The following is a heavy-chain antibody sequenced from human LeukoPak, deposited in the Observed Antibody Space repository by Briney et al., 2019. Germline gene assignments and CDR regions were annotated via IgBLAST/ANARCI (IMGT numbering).Heavy chain of an antibody. J-gene: IGHJ4*02. CDR1: GFTFSNYG. D-gene: IGHD5-18*01. Sequence: GGSLRLSCAASGFTFSNYGMHWVRQAPGKGLEWVAVISYDGSNKNYVDSVKGRFTISRDNSKNTLYLQMSSLRGEDTAVYYCAKDHLAGYSYGGYYFDYWGQGTLVTVSA. CDR2: ISYDGSNK. V-gene: IGHV3-30*18. CDR3: AKDHLAGYSYGGYYFDY.